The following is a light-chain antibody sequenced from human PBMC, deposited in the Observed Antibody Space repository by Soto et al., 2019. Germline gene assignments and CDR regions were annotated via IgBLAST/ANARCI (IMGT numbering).Light chain of an antibody. CDR1: SSNIGSNY. CDR2: SNN. J-gene: IGLJ2*01. CDR3: GASYDSLSGVV. V-gene: IGLV1-47*02. Sequence: QSALTQPPSASGTPGQRVTISCSGSSSNIGSNYVYWYQQLPGTASKLLIYSNNQRPSGVPDRFSGSKSGTSASLAISGGRSEDEADYYCGASYDSLSGVVFGGGTKVTVL.